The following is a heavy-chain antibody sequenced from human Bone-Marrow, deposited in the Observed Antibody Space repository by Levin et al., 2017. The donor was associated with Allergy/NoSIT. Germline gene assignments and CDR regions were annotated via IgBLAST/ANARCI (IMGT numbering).Heavy chain of an antibody. V-gene: IGHV3-23*01. Sequence: PGGSLRLSCAASGFTSGYFAMSWVRQTPGKGLEWVSSIIGSGSATYYAESVRGRFTISRDESKNTLYLQMNNLSADDTALYYCVKMEQQLVQGTFEEWGQGTLVTVSS. CDR3: VKMEQQLVQGTFEE. CDR1: GFTSGYFA. D-gene: IGHD1-1*01. J-gene: IGHJ1*01. CDR2: IIGSGSAT.